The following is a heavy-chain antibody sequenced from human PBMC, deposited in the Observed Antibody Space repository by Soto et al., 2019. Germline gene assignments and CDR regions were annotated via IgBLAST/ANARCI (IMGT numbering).Heavy chain of an antibody. J-gene: IGHJ4*02. CDR2: IIPILGIA. Sequence: QVQLVQSGAEVKKPGSSVKVSCKASGGTFSSYTISWVRQAPGQGLEWMGRIIPILGIANYAQKFQGRVTITADKSTGTAYMELCSLRSEVTVVYYWASNPYNWNDRGYWGQVTLVTVSS. CDR3: ASNPYNWNDRGY. V-gene: IGHV1-69*02. D-gene: IGHD1-20*01. CDR1: GGTFSSYT.